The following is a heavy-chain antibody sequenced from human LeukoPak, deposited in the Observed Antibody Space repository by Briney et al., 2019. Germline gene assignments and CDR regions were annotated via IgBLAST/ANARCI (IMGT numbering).Heavy chain of an antibody. CDR2: ISAYNGNT. D-gene: IGHD3-3*01. J-gene: IGHJ5*02. V-gene: IGHV1-18*01. CDR1: GYTFTSYG. Sequence: ASVKVSCKASGYTFTSYGISWVRQAPGQGLEWMGWISAYNGNTNYAQKLQGRVTMTTDTSTSTAYMELRSLRSDDTAVYYCARDLPLYDFWSGYSPYNWFDPWGQGTLVTVSS. CDR3: ARDLPLYDFWSGYSPYNWFDP.